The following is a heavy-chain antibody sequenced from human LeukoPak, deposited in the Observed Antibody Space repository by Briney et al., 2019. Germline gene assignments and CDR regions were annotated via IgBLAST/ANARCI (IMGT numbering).Heavy chain of an antibody. CDR2: IKSGGGT. CDR3: ARWVDS. Sequence: GGSLRLSCVASGFDVGTSYMNWVRQAPGKGLEWVSLIKSGGGTIYADSVRGRFTISRDTSNNTLYLQMNSLRAEDTAVYYCARWVDSWGQGTLVTVSS. V-gene: IGHV3-53*01. J-gene: IGHJ4*02. CDR1: GFDVGTSY.